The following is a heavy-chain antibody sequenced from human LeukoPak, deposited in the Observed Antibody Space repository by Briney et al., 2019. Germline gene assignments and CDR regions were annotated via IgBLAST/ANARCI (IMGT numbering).Heavy chain of an antibody. V-gene: IGHV4-34*01. CDR1: GGSFSGYY. CDR3: ASTDEMLDDAFDI. CDR2: INHSGST. D-gene: IGHD5-24*01. Sequence: SETLSLTCAVYGGSFSGYYWSWIRQPPGKGLEWIGEINHSGSTNYNPSLKSRVTISVDTSKNQFSLKLSSVTAADTAVYYCASTDEMLDDAFDIWGQGTMVTVSS. J-gene: IGHJ3*02.